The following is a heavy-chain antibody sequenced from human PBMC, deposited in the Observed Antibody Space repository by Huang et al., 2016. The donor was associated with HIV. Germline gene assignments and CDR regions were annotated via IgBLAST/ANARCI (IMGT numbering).Heavy chain of an antibody. Sequence: QVQLQESGPGLVKTSETLSLTCSVSGGSIGTCYWSWIRQPPGKGLEWIGYVLYPGITSYHPFLKSRVTMSRDRSNNRFSLDLSSVTSADTAIYYCARAALALGEPSWNYYFGSWGQGILVTVSS. CDR1: GGSIGTCY. D-gene: IGHD1-7*01. J-gene: IGHJ4*02. CDR2: VLYPGIT. CDR3: ARAALALGEPSWNYYFGS. V-gene: IGHV4-59*01.